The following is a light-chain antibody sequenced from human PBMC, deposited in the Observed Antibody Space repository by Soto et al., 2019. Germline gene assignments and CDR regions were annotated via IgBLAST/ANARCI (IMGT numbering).Light chain of an antibody. CDR1: QSISSS. V-gene: IGKV1-9*01. CDR2: AAS. CDR3: QQLNSYSTIT. Sequence: DIQMTQSPSSLSASVGDRVTITCRASQSISSSLNWYQQKPGKAPKLLIYAASTLQSGVPSRFSGSGSGTDFTLTIISLQPEDFATYYCQQLNSYSTITFGQGTRLENK. J-gene: IGKJ5*01.